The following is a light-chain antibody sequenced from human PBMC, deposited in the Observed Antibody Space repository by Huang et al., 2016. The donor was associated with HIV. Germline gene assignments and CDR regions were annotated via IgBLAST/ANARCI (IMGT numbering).Light chain of an antibody. CDR1: QGIGNS. J-gene: IGKJ1*01. CDR2: ATS. V-gene: IGKV1-NL1*01. CDR3: QQYHSLPWT. Sequence: DIQMTQSPSSLSASVGDRDTITCRASQGIGNSLAGYQQKPEKAPTLLRYATSTLESGGPSRISGSGSGTHYTLTINTLQPEDIASYYCQQYHSLPWTFGQGTKVEIK.